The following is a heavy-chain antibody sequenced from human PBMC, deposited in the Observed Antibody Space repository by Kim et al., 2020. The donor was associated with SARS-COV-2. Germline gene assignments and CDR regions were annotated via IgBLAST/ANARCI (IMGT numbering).Heavy chain of an antibody. V-gene: IGHV4-4*07. CDR2: IFISGNP. D-gene: IGHD2-21*01. J-gene: IGHJ4*02. CDR1: GDSISNYY. CDR3: SRGPSQGIPLAY. Sequence: SETLSLTCTVSGDSISNYYWSWIRQPAGKGLEWIGRIFISGNPNYNPSLKSRVTMSIDTSGNHFSLQLASLTAAETAIYYCSRGPSQGIPLAYWDQGTL.